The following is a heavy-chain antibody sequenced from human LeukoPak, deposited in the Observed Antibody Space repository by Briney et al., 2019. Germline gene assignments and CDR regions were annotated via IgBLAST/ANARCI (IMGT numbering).Heavy chain of an antibody. V-gene: IGHV1-2*02. D-gene: IGHD3-9*01. Sequence: ASVKVSCKASGYTFTGYYMHWVRQAPGQGLEWMGWINPNSGSTNYAQKFQGRVTMTRDTSISTAYMELSRLRSDDTAVYYCARYRFTRYFDWTNDYWGQGTLVTVSS. CDR2: INPNSGST. CDR3: ARYRFTRYFDWTNDY. CDR1: GYTFTGYY. J-gene: IGHJ4*02.